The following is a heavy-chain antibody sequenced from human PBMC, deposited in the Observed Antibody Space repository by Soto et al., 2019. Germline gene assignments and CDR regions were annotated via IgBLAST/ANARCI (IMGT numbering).Heavy chain of an antibody. J-gene: IGHJ4*02. Sequence: ASVKVSCKSSGYTFTSYFMHWVRQAPGQGLEWMGIINPFGGSASYAQKFQGRVTMTRDTSTSTVYMELNSLRSGDTAVYYCARHSRGFFDGSGYPDYWGQGTLVTVSS. CDR2: INPFGGSA. V-gene: IGHV1-46*03. D-gene: IGHD3-22*01. CDR1: GYTFTSYF. CDR3: ARHSRGFFDGSGYPDY.